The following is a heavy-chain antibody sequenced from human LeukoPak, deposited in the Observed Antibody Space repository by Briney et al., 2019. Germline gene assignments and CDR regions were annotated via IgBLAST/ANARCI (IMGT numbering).Heavy chain of an antibody. CDR2: ISRSGGST. V-gene: IGHV3-23*01. CDR1: GFTFSSYG. D-gene: IGHD3-9*01. Sequence: GGSLRLCCAASGFTFSSYGMSWVRQAPGKGLEWVSGISRSGGSTYYADSVQGRFTISRDNSKNTLYLQMDSLRAGDTAVYYCAKSQGYSNYYFDYWGQGTLVTVSS. CDR3: AKSQGYSNYYFDY. J-gene: IGHJ4*02.